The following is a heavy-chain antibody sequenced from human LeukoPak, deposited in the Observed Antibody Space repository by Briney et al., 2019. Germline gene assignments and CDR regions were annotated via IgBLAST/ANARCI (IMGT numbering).Heavy chain of an antibody. CDR1: AASISNYY. D-gene: IGHD3-22*01. Sequence: SETLSLTCAVSAASISNYYWSWIRQAPGKGLEWIGYISTSGSTNYNPSLKSRVSISLDTSKNRISLNLNFVTAADTAVYYCASPRSGYRYTFDYWGQGALVTVSS. J-gene: IGHJ4*02. V-gene: IGHV4-4*09. CDR3: ASPRSGYRYTFDY. CDR2: ISTSGST.